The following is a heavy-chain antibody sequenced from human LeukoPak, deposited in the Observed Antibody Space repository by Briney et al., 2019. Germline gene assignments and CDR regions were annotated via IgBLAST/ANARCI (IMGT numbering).Heavy chain of an antibody. V-gene: IGHV3-23*01. Sequence: GGSLRLSCAASGFTFSSYAMSWVRQAPGKGLEWVSAISGSGGSTYYADSVKGRFTISRDNSKNTLYLQMNSLRAKDTAVYYCARDSPRYSSGWYDYWGQGTLVTVSS. CDR3: ARDSPRYSSGWYDY. CDR1: GFTFSSYA. CDR2: ISGSGGST. D-gene: IGHD6-19*01. J-gene: IGHJ4*02.